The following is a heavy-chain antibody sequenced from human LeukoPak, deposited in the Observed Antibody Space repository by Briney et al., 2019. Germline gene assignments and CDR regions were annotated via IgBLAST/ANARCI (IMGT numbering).Heavy chain of an antibody. Sequence: GGSLRLSCAASGFTYSSYEMNWVRQAPGKGLEWVSYISGSGRTMSYADSVKGRFTISRDNAKNSLYLQMNSLRVEDTAVYHCARGGLYGYDVFDYWGQGTLVTVSS. V-gene: IGHV3-48*03. CDR1: GFTYSSYE. CDR2: ISGSGRTM. J-gene: IGHJ4*02. CDR3: ARGGLYGYDVFDY. D-gene: IGHD5-12*01.